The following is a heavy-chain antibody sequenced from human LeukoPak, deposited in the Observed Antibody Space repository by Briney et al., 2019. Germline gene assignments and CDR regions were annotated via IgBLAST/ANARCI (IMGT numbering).Heavy chain of an antibody. CDR3: ARRGTNDYGDYKDY. V-gene: IGHV4-38-2*01. CDR1: GYSISSGYY. D-gene: IGHD4-17*01. Sequence: SETLSLTCAVSGYSISSGYYWGWIRQPPGKGLEWIGSIYHGGSTYYNPSLKSRVTISVDTSKNQFSLKLSSVTAADTAVYYCARRGTNDYGDYKDYWGQGTLVTVSS. J-gene: IGHJ4*02. CDR2: IYHGGST.